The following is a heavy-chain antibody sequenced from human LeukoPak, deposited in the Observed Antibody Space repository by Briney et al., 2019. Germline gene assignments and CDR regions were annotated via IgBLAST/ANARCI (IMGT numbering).Heavy chain of an antibody. Sequence: GASVKVSCKASGYTFSSYGISWVRQAPGLGLEWMGWISTYNGNTNYAQNLQGRVTMTTDTSTSTAYMELSSLRFDDTAVYYCARGATAGRFSLRPTGAYYMDVWGKGTTVTVSS. J-gene: IGHJ6*03. CDR1: GYTFSSYG. D-gene: IGHD6-13*01. CDR2: ISTYNGNT. CDR3: ARGATAGRFSLRPTGAYYMDV. V-gene: IGHV1-18*04.